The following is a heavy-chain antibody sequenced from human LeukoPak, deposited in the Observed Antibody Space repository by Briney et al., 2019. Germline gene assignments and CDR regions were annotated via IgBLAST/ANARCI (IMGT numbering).Heavy chain of an antibody. CDR2: INWNGGST. D-gene: IGHD3-22*01. J-gene: IGHJ4*02. CDR3: ARAPYYYDSSGYAPGDY. Sequence: GGSLRLSCAASGFTFDDYGMSWVRQAPGKGLEWVSGINWNGGSTGYADSVKGRFTISRDNAKNSLYLQMNSLRAEDTALYYCARAPYYYDSSGYAPGDYWGQGTLVTVSS. CDR1: GFTFDDYG. V-gene: IGHV3-20*04.